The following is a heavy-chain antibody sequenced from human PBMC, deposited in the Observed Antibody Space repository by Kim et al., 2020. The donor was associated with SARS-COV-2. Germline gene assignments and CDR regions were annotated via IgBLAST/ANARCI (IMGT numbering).Heavy chain of an antibody. V-gene: IGHV4-39*01. J-gene: IGHJ4*02. Sequence: SETLSLTCTVSGGSISSSSYYWGWIRQPPGKGLEWIGSIYYSGSTYYNPSLKSRVTISVDTSKNQFSLKLSSVTAADTAVYYCARQDSSTWRRRGDATGGVIDYWGQGTLVTVSS. CDR1: GGSISSSSYY. CDR2: IYYSGST. D-gene: IGHD6-13*01. CDR3: ARQDSSTWRRRGDATGGVIDY.